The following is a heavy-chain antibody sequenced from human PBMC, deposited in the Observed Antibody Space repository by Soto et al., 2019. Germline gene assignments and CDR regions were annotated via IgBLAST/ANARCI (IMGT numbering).Heavy chain of an antibody. J-gene: IGHJ4*02. CDR1: GGTFSSYS. V-gene: IGHV1-69*01. CDR3: ARDGGRHSGGIDY. Sequence: QVQLVQSGAEVKKPGSSVKVSCKASGGTFSSYSINWVRQAPGQGLEWMGEIIPIFGTAKYAQKFQGRVTITADESTSTAYMELSSLRSEATAVYYCARDGGRHSGGIDYWGQGTLVTVSS. D-gene: IGHD1-26*01. CDR2: IIPIFGTA.